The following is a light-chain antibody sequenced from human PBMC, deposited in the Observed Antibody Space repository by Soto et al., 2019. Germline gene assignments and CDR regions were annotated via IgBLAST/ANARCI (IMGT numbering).Light chain of an antibody. CDR1: SSDVENYNL. Sequence: QAVVTQPASVSGSPGQSITISCTGTSSDVENYNLVSWYQHHPGKAPKLMIYEGTKRPSGVSNRFSGSKSGNTASLTISGLQAEDEADYYCCSYASGDTFEFGGGTKLT. CDR2: EGT. J-gene: IGLJ2*01. CDR3: CSYASGDTFE. V-gene: IGLV2-23*03.